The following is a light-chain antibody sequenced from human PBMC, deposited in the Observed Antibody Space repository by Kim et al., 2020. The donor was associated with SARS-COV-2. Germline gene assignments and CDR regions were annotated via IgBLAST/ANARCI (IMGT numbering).Light chain of an antibody. CDR2: RSN. J-gene: IGLJ7*01. V-gene: IGLV1-44*01. Sequence: ELTQPPSTSGSPGQSVTISCSGSSSNIGSNTVNWYQQLPRTAPKLLIYRSNQRPSGVPDRFSGSKSGTSASLAISGLQSEDEADYYCATWDDSLNAAV. CDR3: ATWDDSLNAAV. CDR1: SSNIGSNT.